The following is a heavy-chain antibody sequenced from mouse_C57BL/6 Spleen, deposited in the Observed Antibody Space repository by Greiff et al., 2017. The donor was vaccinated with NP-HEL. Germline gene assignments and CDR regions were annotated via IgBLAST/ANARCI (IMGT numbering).Heavy chain of an antibody. D-gene: IGHD1-1*01. CDR1: GYAFSSYW. CDR2: IYPGDGDT. Sequence: VQGVESGAELVKPGASVKISCKASGYAFSSYWMNWVKQRPGKGLEWIGQIYPGDGDTNYNGKFKGKATLTADKSSSTAYMQLSSLTSEDSAVYFCARPLLGYAMDYWGQGTSVTVSS. CDR3: ARPLLGYAMDY. J-gene: IGHJ4*01. V-gene: IGHV1-80*01.